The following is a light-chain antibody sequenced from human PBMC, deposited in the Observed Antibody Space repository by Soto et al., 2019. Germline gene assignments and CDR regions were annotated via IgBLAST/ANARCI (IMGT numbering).Light chain of an antibody. V-gene: IGLV2-8*01. CDR1: SSDVGGYNY. CDR3: SSFAGSNNFPYV. Sequence: QSVLTHPASGSGSPGQSITISCTGTSSDVGGYNYVSWYQQHPGKAPKLMIYEVSKRPSGVPDRFSGSKSGNTASLTVSGLQAEDEADYYCSSFAGSNNFPYVFGTGTKVTV. J-gene: IGLJ1*01. CDR2: EVS.